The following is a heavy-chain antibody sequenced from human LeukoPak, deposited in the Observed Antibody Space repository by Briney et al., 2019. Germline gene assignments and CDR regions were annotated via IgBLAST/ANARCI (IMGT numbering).Heavy chain of an antibody. CDR2: ISGSVGST. Sequence: GGSLRLSCAASGFTFSSYAMSWVLQAPGKGLECVSAISGSVGSTYYADSVTGRFTISRDNSKNTLYLQMNSLRAEATAVYYCANSPWDIVVVVAPFGYWGQGTLVTVSS. D-gene: IGHD2-15*01. V-gene: IGHV3-23*01. CDR3: ANSPWDIVVVVAPFGY. J-gene: IGHJ4*02. CDR1: GFTFSSYA.